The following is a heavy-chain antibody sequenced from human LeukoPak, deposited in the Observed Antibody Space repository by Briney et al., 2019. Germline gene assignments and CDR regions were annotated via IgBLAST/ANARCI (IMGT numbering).Heavy chain of an antibody. V-gene: IGHV3-23*01. CDR1: GFTFGSNA. CDR3: AKGINWFDP. Sequence: PGGSLRLSCAASGFTFGSNAMGWVRQAPGKGLEWVSSITGSGGGTYYAASVKGRFIVSRDNSKNTLYLQMNSLRAEDTAVYYCAKGINWFDPWGQGTLVTVSS. J-gene: IGHJ5*02. CDR2: ITGSGGGT. D-gene: IGHD2/OR15-2a*01.